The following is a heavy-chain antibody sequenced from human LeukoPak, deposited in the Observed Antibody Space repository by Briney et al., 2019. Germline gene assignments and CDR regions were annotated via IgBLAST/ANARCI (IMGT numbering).Heavy chain of an antibody. CDR3: ASVFRDSTGYYATGTFDI. D-gene: IGHD3-22*01. V-gene: IGHV3-30*04. Sequence: GGSLRLSCAASGFTFSNYAMHWVRQAPGKGLEWVAVISYDGSNKYYADSVKGRFTISRDNSKNTLDLQMNSLRAEDTAVYYCASVFRDSTGYYATGTFDIWGQGTMVTVSS. J-gene: IGHJ3*02. CDR1: GFTFSNYA. CDR2: ISYDGSNK.